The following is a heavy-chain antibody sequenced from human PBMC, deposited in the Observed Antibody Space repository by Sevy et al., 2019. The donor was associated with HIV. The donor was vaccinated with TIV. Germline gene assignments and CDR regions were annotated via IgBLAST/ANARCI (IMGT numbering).Heavy chain of an antibody. D-gene: IGHD6-19*01. CDR3: ARHIYSSGNGMDV. CDR2: INPNSGGK. J-gene: IGHJ6*02. Sequence: ASVKVSCKDSGYTFTGYYMHWVRQAPGQGLEWMGWINPNSGGKNYAQTFQGRVTMTRDTSISTAYMELSRLRSDDTAVYYCARHIYSSGNGMDVWGQGTTVTVSS. V-gene: IGHV1-2*02. CDR1: GYTFTGYY.